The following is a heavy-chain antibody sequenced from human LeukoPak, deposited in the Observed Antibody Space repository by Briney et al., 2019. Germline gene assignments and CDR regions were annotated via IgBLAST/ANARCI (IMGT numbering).Heavy chain of an antibody. J-gene: IGHJ4*02. CDR3: AKDHYYGSGSYYKPPVLDY. CDR2: ISYDGSNK. CDR1: GFTFSSYG. V-gene: IGHV3-30*18. Sequence: TGGSLRLSCAASGFTFSSYGMHWVRQAPGKGLEWVAVISYDGSNKYYADSVKGRFTISRDNSKNTLYLQMNSLRAVDTAVYYCAKDHYYGSGSYYKPPVLDYWGQGTLVTVSS. D-gene: IGHD3-10*01.